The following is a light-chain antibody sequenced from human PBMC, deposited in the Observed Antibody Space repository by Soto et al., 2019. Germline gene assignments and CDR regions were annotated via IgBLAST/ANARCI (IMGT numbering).Light chain of an antibody. Sequence: EIVMTQSPATLSVSPGERVTLSCRASQSVSSFLAWHQQKTGQPPRLLIYGASTRATGIPARFSGSGSGTDFTLTISSLQSEDFAVYYCQQHSNWPPWTFGQGTKVEIK. CDR2: GAS. J-gene: IGKJ1*01. V-gene: IGKV3D-15*01. CDR3: QQHSNWPPWT. CDR1: QSVSSF.